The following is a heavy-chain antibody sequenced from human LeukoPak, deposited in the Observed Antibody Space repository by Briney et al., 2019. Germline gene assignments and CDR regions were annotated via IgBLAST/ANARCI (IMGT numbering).Heavy chain of an antibody. V-gene: IGHV3-30*03. Sequence: PGGSLRFSGAASGFTFRNYGMHWVRQAPGKGLEWVAVFSYDGRNNYYADSVKGRFTISRDNSKNTLYLQMNSLRAEDTAVYYCASIFRGDSSGYPYWGQGTLVTVSS. CDR3: ASIFRGDSSGYPY. J-gene: IGHJ4*02. CDR1: GFTFRNYG. D-gene: IGHD3-22*01. CDR2: FSYDGRNN.